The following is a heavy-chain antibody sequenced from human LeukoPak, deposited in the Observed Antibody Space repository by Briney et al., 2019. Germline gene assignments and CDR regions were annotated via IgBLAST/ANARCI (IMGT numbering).Heavy chain of an antibody. CDR1: GYTFTSYD. CDR3: ARFEGYQLLGFDP. J-gene: IGHJ5*02. V-gene: IGHV1-8*03. Sequence: ASVKVSCKASGYTFTSYDINWVRQATGQGLEWMGWMNPNSGNTGYAQKFQGRVTITRNTSISTAYKELSSLRSEDTAVYYCARFEGYQLLGFDPWGQGTLVTVSS. CDR2: MNPNSGNT. D-gene: IGHD2-2*01.